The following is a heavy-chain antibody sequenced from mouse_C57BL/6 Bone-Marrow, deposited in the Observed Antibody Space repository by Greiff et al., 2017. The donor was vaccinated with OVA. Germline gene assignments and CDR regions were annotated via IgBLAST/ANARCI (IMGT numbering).Heavy chain of an antibody. CDR1: GFTFSSYG. D-gene: IGHD1-1*01. J-gene: IGHJ2*01. V-gene: IGHV5-6*01. CDR2: ISSGGSYT. CDR3: ARHCGSRYFDY. Sequence: EVQLVESGGDLVKPGGSLKLSCAASGFTFSSYGMSWVRQTPDKRLEWVATISSGGSYTYYPASVKGRFTISRDNAKNTLYLQMSSLKSEDTAMYYCARHCGSRYFDYSGQGTTLTVSS.